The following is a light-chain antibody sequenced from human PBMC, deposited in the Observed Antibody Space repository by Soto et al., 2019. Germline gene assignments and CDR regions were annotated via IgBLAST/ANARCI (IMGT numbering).Light chain of an antibody. V-gene: IGKV3-11*01. CDR3: QERSNWPYT. Sequence: ETLLTQSPATLSLSPGERATLSCRASQSVSTYLAWFQQKPGQAPRLLIYDASNRATGIPARFSGSGSGTDFTLTISSLEPEDFAVYYCQERSNWPYTFGQGTKLEIK. CDR1: QSVSTY. J-gene: IGKJ2*01. CDR2: DAS.